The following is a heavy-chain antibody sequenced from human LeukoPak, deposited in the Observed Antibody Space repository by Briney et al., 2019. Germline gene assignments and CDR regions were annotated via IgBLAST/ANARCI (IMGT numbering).Heavy chain of an antibody. J-gene: IGHJ4*02. V-gene: IGHV3-33*01. CDR3: ARGLQGFDY. CDR2: IRSDENNK. D-gene: IGHD4-11*01. Sequence: PGGSLRLSCAASGFTFKIYAMHWVRQAPGKGLEGVTLIRSDENNKYYADSVEGRFTISRDNSKNTLYLQMNSLRAEDTAVYYCARGLQGFDYWGQGTPVTVSS. CDR1: GFTFKIYA.